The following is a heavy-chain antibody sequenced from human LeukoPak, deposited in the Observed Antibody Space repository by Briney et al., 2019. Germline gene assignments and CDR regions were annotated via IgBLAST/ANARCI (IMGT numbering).Heavy chain of an antibody. CDR3: ARGATYYDFWSGYPPNWFDP. Sequence: GGSLRLSCAASGFTFSSYSMNWVRQAPGKGLEWVSSISSNSYIYYADSVKGRFTISRDNAKNSLYLQMNSLRAEDTAVYYCARGATYYDFWSGYPPNWFDPWGQGTLVTASS. CDR2: ISSNSYI. V-gene: IGHV3-21*01. CDR1: GFTFSSYS. D-gene: IGHD3-3*01. J-gene: IGHJ5*02.